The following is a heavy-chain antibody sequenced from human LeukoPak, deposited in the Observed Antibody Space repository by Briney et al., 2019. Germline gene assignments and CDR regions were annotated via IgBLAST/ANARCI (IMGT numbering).Heavy chain of an antibody. D-gene: IGHD3-22*01. Sequence: PGGSPRLSCAASGFTFSSYSMNWVRQAPGKGLEWVSSISSSSSYIYYADSVKGRFTISRDNAKNSLYLQMNSLRAEDTAVYYCAREGGYYDSSGYYDYWGQGTLVTVSS. CDR2: ISSSSSYI. CDR1: GFTFSSYS. CDR3: AREGGYYDSSGYYDY. V-gene: IGHV3-21*01. J-gene: IGHJ4*02.